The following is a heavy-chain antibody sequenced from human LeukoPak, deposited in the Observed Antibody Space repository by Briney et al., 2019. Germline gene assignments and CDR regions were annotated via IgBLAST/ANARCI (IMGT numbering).Heavy chain of an antibody. V-gene: IGHV3-7*03. CDR3: AKAGSRLGPFDY. D-gene: IGHD1-1*01. J-gene: IGHJ4*02. CDR2: IKKDGSEK. CDR1: GFTFSSYW. Sequence: PGGSLRLSCAASGFTFSSYWMSWVRQAPGKGLEWVANIKKDGSEKYYVDSVKGRFTISRDNAKKSLYLQMNSLRAEDTAVYYCAKAGSRLGPFDYWGQGTLVTVSS.